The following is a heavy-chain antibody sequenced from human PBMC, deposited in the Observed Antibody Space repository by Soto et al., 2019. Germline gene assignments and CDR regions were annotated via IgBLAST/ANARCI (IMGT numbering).Heavy chain of an antibody. CDR2: ISYDGSNK. D-gene: IGHD5-12*01. CDR3: AKDSGGWLQCDY. J-gene: IGHJ4*02. V-gene: IGHV3-30*18. Sequence: QVQLVESGGGVVQPGRSLRLSCAASGFTFSSYGMHWVRQAPGKGLEWVAVISYDGSNKYYADSVKGRFTISRDNSKNTLYLQMNSLRAEDTAVYYCAKDSGGWLQCDYWGQGTLVTVSS. CDR1: GFTFSSYG.